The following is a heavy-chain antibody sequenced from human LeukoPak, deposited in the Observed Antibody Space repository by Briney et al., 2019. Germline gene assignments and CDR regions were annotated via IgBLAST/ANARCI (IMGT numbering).Heavy chain of an antibody. CDR2: IYYSGTT. CDR1: GGSISSNSYN. Sequence: SETLSLTCTVSGGSISSNSYNWGWVRQPPGKGLEWIGTIYYSGTTYYDPSLKSRVTISVDPSKNQFSLKLNSVTAADTAVYYCARADDRRDGYINDAFDIWGQGTMVTVSS. CDR3: ARADDRRDGYINDAFDI. D-gene: IGHD5-24*01. J-gene: IGHJ3*02. V-gene: IGHV4-39*07.